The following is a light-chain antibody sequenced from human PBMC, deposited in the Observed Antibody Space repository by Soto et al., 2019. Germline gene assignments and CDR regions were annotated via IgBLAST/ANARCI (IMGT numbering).Light chain of an antibody. Sequence: QSVLTQPPSVAAAPGQTVTISCSGSNSNIGYNYVSWYQQLPGTAPKLLSYDNNERPSGIPDRFSGSKSGTSATLGITGRQTGDVADYYCGNWDSSLSAVVFGGGTKVTVL. CDR2: DNN. V-gene: IGLV1-51*01. CDR1: NSNIGYNY. J-gene: IGLJ2*01. CDR3: GNWDSSLSAVV.